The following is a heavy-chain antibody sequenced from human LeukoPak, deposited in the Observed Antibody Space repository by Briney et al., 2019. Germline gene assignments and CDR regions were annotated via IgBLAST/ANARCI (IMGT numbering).Heavy chain of an antibody. Sequence: GGSLRLSCAASGFTFDDYAMHWVRQAPGKGLEWVSGISWNSGTMAYAGSVKGRFTISRDNAKNALYLQMNSLRAEDTALYYCAKVVAARRYYYYMDVRGKGTPVTVSS. D-gene: IGHD6-6*01. CDR2: ISWNSGTM. V-gene: IGHV3-9*01. CDR3: AKVVAARRYYYYMDV. J-gene: IGHJ6*03. CDR1: GFTFDDYA.